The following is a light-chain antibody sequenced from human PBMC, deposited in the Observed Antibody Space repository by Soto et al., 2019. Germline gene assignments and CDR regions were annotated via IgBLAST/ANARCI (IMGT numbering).Light chain of an antibody. CDR3: QQYESYSYT. J-gene: IGKJ2*01. V-gene: IGKV1-5*03. Sequence: DIQMTQSPSILSASVGDRVTITCWASQSISNWLAWYQQKPGKAPKVLIYKASTLESGVPSRFSGSGSGTEFTLTISSLQPDDFATYYCQQYESYSYTFGQGTELEIK. CDR2: KAS. CDR1: QSISNW.